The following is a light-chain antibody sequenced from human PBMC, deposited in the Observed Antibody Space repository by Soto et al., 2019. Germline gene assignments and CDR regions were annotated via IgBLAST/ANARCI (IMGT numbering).Light chain of an antibody. CDR1: QSVSSTY. Sequence: EIVLTQSPGTLSLSPGERATLSCRASQSVSSTYLAWYQQKVGQAPRLLIYGASSRATGIPDRFSGSGSGTDFTLIISRLEPEDFAVYYCQQYGSSLIPFGQGTRLEIK. CDR3: QQYGSSLIP. V-gene: IGKV3-20*01. CDR2: GAS. J-gene: IGKJ5*01.